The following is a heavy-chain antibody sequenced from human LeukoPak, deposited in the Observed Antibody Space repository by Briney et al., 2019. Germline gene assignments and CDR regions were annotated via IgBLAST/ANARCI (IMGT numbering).Heavy chain of an antibody. CDR1: GGYISTSNYY. V-gene: IGHV4-39*01. CDR2: IYYSGRT. CDR3: ARFFYYDASLLPY. J-gene: IGHJ4*02. Sequence: SETLSLTCSVSGGYISTSNYYWCWIRQHPGKGLEWIGTIYYSGRTYYNPSLQSRVTISLDTSQNQLSLQVRSVTVVDTAVYYCARFFYYDASLLPYWGQGTLVTVSS. D-gene: IGHD3-16*01.